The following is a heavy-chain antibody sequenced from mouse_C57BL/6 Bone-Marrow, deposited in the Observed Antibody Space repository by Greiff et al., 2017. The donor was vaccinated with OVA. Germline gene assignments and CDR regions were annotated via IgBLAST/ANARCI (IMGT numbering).Heavy chain of an antibody. J-gene: IGHJ3*01. CDR3: AREFFYDYACAY. CDR1: GFTITDYY. V-gene: IGHV14-2*01. D-gene: IGHD2-4*01. CDR2: FDPEDGET. Sequence: EVQLQQSGAELVKPGASVKLSCTASGFTITDYYMHWVKQRSEQGLEWIGRFDPEDGETKYAPKFQGKATITADTSSNTAYLQLSSLTSEDTAVYYCAREFFYDYACAYWGQGTLVTVSA.